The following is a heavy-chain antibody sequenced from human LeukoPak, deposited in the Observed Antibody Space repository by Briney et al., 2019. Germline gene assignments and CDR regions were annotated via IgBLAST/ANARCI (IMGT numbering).Heavy chain of an antibody. J-gene: IGHJ4*02. V-gene: IGHV4-59*01. CDR1: GCSISTYY. CDR2: IYYSGST. CDR3: ARGATSLSYFDS. Sequence: SETLCLTCTASGCSISTYYWSWIRQPPGKGLEWVGYIYYSGSTKYNPSLKSRVTISVDTSKNQFSLKLSSVTAADTAVYYCARGATSLSYFDSRGQGTLVTVYS. D-gene: IGHD2/OR15-2a*01.